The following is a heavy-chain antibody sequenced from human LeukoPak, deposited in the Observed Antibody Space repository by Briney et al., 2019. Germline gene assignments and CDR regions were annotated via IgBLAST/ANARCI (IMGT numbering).Heavy chain of an antibody. CDR2: IYYSGST. D-gene: IGHD3-22*01. CDR3: ARLRENYYYDSSGIIDY. Sequence: SETLSLTCTVFGGSISSSSYYWGWIRQPPGKGLEWIGSIYYSGSTYYNPSLKSRVTISVDTSKNQFSLKLSSVTAADTAVYYCARLRENYYYDSSGIIDYWGQGTLVTVSS. J-gene: IGHJ4*02. V-gene: IGHV4-39*01. CDR1: GGSISSSSYY.